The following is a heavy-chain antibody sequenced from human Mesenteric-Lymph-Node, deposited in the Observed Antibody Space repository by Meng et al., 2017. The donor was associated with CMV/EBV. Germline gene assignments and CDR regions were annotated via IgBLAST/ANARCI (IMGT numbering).Heavy chain of an antibody. J-gene: IGHJ6*02. CDR1: GFTFSSYE. Sequence: GESLKISCAASGFTFSSYEMNWVRQAPGKGLEWVSYISSSGSTTYYADSVKGRFTISRDNAKNSLYLQMNSLRAEDTAVYYCARQYYYDSSGYSYYYYGMDVWGQGTTVTVSS. V-gene: IGHV3-48*03. CDR3: ARQYYYDSSGYSYYYYGMDV. CDR2: ISSSGSTT. D-gene: IGHD3-22*01.